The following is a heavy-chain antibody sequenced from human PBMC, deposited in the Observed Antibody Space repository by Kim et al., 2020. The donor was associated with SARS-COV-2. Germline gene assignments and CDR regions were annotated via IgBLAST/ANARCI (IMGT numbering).Heavy chain of an antibody. CDR3: AVAFSLVESGTYYGDY. V-gene: IGHV1-3*01. D-gene: IGHD3-10*01. CDR1: GYTFTTYA. CDR2: INPANGNT. Sequence: ASVKVSCKASGYTFTTYAMHWVRQAPGQRPEWMGWINPANGNTKYSQNFQGRVTLTRDTSASTAYMELSSLRSEDAAVYYCAVAFSLVESGTYYGDYWGQGTLVTVSS. J-gene: IGHJ4*02.